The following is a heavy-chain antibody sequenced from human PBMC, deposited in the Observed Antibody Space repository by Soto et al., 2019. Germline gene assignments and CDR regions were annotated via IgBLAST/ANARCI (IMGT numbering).Heavy chain of an antibody. CDR2: IYYSGST. V-gene: IGHV4-59*01. CDR1: GGSISSYY. D-gene: IGHD4-17*01. CDR3: ARTGGMTTVTLFDY. Sequence: NPSETLSLTCTVSGGSISSYYWSWIRQPPGKGLEWIGYIYYSGSTNYNPSLKSRVTISVDTSKNQFSLKLSSVTAADTAVYYCARTGGMTTVTLFDYWGQGTLVTVSS. J-gene: IGHJ4*02.